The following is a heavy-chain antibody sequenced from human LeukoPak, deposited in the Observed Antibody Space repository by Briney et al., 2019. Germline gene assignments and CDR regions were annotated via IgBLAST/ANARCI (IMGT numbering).Heavy chain of an antibody. Sequence: GGSLRLSCAASGFIFRNYGMHWVRQAPGKGLEWVAFIRYDESNKFYADSVKGRFTISRDNSKNTLFLQMNSLRAEDTAVYYCATMQWLEGVDWFDPWGQGTLVTVSS. D-gene: IGHD6-19*01. J-gene: IGHJ5*02. CDR2: IRYDESNK. CDR1: GFIFRNYG. V-gene: IGHV3-30*02. CDR3: ATMQWLEGVDWFDP.